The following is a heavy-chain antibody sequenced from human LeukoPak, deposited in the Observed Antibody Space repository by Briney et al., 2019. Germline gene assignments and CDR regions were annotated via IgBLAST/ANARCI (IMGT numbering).Heavy chain of an antibody. CDR1: GGSISSYY. Sequence: SETLSLTCTVSGGSISSYYWSWIRQPAGKGLEWIGRIYTSGSTNYNPSPKSRVTMSVDTSKNQFSLKLSSVTAADTAVYYCARDGYCSSTSCYFVETRRYYYYYGMDVWGQGTTVTVSS. CDR3: ARDGYCSSTSCYFVETRRYYYYYGMDV. J-gene: IGHJ6*02. CDR2: IYTSGST. D-gene: IGHD2-2*01. V-gene: IGHV4-4*07.